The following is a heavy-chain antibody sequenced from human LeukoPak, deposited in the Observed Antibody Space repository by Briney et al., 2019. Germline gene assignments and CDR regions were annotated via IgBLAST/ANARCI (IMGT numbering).Heavy chain of an antibody. CDR3: ARGYDSSGYYRYYFDY. D-gene: IGHD3-22*01. V-gene: IGHV4-30-4*08. CDR1: GGSISSGSYY. Sequence: SQTLSLTCTVSGGSISSGSYYWSWIRQPAGKGLEWIGYIYYSGSTYYNPSLKSRVTISVDTSKNQFSLKLSSVTAADTAVYYCARGYDSSGYYRYYFDYWGQGTLVTVSS. CDR2: IYYSGST. J-gene: IGHJ4*02.